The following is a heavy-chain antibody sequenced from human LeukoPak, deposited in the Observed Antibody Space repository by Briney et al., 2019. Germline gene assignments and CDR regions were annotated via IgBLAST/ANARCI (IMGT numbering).Heavy chain of an antibody. D-gene: IGHD4-17*01. CDR1: IFSFSTFG. CDR3: AKGLGDYDDFRLGF. V-gene: IGHV3-30*02. J-gene: IGHJ4*02. CDR2: IPYDGSDK. Sequence: GGSLRLSCAASIFSFSTFGFHWDRQAPGKGLEWVAFIPYDGSDKYYADSVKGRFTVSRDNSKNTLYLHMNSLRVEDTAVYYCAKGLGDYDDFRLGFWGQGTLVTVSS.